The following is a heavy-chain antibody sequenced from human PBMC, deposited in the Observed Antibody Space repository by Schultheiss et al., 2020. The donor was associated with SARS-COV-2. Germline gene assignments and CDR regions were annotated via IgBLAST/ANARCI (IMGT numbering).Heavy chain of an antibody. J-gene: IGHJ6*02. D-gene: IGHD2-15*01. CDR2: INHSGST. CDR1: GYSISSGHH. Sequence: SETLSLTCSVSGYSISSGHHWGWIRQPPGKGLEWIGSINHSGSTYYSPSLKSRLTMSLDSSKNQFSLRLISVTAADTAVYYCARGAGRQVLLEYHYYGMGVWGQGTTVTVSS. V-gene: IGHV4-38-2*02. CDR3: ARGAGRQVLLEYHYYGMGV.